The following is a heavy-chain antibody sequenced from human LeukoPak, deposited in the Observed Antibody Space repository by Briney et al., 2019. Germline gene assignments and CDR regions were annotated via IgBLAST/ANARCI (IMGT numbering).Heavy chain of an antibody. Sequence: GGSLRLSCAASGFTFSSYAMSWVRQAPGKGLEWVSAISGSGGSTYYADSVKGRFTISRDNSKNTLYLQMNSLRAEDTAVYYCANPHHYYDSSGYAFDIWGQGTMVTVSS. J-gene: IGHJ3*02. V-gene: IGHV3-23*01. D-gene: IGHD3-22*01. CDR2: ISGSGGST. CDR3: ANPHHYYDSSGYAFDI. CDR1: GFTFSSYA.